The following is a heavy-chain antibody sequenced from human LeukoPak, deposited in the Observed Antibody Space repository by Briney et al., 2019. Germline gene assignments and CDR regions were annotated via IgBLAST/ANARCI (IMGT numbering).Heavy chain of an antibody. V-gene: IGHV3-30*18. J-gene: IGHJ6*02. CDR3: AKVCDPSSGYIVVVTALWYGMDV. CDR2: ISYDGSNK. Sequence: GRSLRLSCAASGFTFSSYGMHWVRQAPGMGLEWVAVISYDGSNKYYADSVKGRFTISRDNSKNTLYLQMNSLRAEDTAVYYCAKVCDPSSGYIVVVTALWYGMDVWGQGTTVTVSS. CDR1: GFTFSSYG. D-gene: IGHD2-21*02.